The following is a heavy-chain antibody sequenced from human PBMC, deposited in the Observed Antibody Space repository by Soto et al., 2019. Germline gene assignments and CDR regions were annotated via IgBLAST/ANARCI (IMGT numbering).Heavy chain of an antibody. D-gene: IGHD3-3*01. CDR3: ARDPRDYDFWSGYYTDVYYYGMDV. J-gene: IGHJ6*02. Sequence: GASVKVSCKASGGTFSSYAISWVRQAPGQGLEWMGGIIPIFGTANYAQKFQGRVTITADESTSTAYMELSSLRSEDTAVYYCARDPRDYDFWSGYYTDVYYYGMDVWGQGTTVTVSS. CDR2: IIPIFGTA. V-gene: IGHV1-69*13. CDR1: GGTFSSYA.